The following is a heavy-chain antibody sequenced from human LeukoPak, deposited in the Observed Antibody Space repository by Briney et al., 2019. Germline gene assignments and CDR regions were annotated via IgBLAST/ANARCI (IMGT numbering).Heavy chain of an antibody. Sequence: ASVKVSCKASGYTFTGYYMHWVRQAPGQGLEWMGWINPNSGGTNYAQKFQGRVTMTRDTSISTVYMELSRLRSDDTAVYYCARRSDDYDSSAYYHWGQGTLVTVSS. V-gene: IGHV1-2*02. CDR3: ARRSDDYDSSAYYH. J-gene: IGHJ4*02. D-gene: IGHD3-22*01. CDR1: GYTFTGYY. CDR2: INPNSGGT.